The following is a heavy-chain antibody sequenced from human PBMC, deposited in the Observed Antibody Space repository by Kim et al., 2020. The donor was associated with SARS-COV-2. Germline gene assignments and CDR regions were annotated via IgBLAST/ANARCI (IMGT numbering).Heavy chain of an antibody. CDR1: GYSFSNYW. CDR3: ARALVAAGSFDY. V-gene: IGHV5-51*01. CDR2: IYPGDSDA. D-gene: IGHD6-13*01. Sequence: GESLKISCETSGYSFSNYWIAWVRQVPGRGLEWMVIIYPGDSDARYSPSFQCQVTISVDKSINTAYLQWSSLRAADTAMYYCARALVAAGSFDYWGQGTLVTVSS. J-gene: IGHJ4*02.